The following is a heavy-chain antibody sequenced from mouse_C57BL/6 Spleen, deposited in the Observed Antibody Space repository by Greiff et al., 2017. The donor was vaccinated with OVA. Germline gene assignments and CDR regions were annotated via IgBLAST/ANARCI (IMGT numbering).Heavy chain of an antibody. Sequence: DVKLQESGPGLVKPSQSLSLTCSVTGYSITSGYYWNWIRQFPGNKLEWMGYISYDGSNNYNPSLKNRISITRDTSKNQFFLKLNSVTTEDTATYYCAGYYGNYVYFDYWGQGTTLTVSS. CDR3: AGYYGNYVYFDY. V-gene: IGHV3-6*01. CDR2: ISYDGSN. CDR1: GYSITSGYY. D-gene: IGHD2-1*01. J-gene: IGHJ2*01.